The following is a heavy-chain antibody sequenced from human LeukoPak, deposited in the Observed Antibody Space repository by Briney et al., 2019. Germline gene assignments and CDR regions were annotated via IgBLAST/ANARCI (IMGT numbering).Heavy chain of an antibody. Sequence: SETLSLTCAVSNGSISSSTNYWGWIRQPPGKGLEWIGTIYYSGSTFYTPSLKSRVTISIDTSKNQFSLRLTSVTAADTAVYYCASSAVEGLTLVVPHPIDYWGQGTLVTVSS. D-gene: IGHD2-15*01. CDR1: NGSISSSTNY. CDR3: ASSAVEGLTLVVPHPIDY. V-gene: IGHV4-39*01. J-gene: IGHJ4*02. CDR2: IYYSGST.